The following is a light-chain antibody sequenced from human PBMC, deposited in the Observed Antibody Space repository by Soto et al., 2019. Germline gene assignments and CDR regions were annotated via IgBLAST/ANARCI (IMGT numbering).Light chain of an antibody. CDR3: QQYGTSEII. J-gene: IGKJ5*01. CDR1: QSLANSF. Sequence: EFVFTQSPVTLSLSPGERATLSCRASQSLANSFIAWYQQKPGQAPRLLIYDTSSRDSGIPDRFSGSGSGTDFTLTISRLETEDFAVFYCQQYGTSEIIFGQGTRLEIK. V-gene: IGKV3-20*01. CDR2: DTS.